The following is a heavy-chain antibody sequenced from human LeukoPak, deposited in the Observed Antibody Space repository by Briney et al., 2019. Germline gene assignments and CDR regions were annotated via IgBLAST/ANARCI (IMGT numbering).Heavy chain of an antibody. D-gene: IGHD1-26*01. CDR2: IYASGSS. J-gene: IGHJ4*02. Sequence: PSETLSLTCNVSGGSISRSYWSWIRQPAGKGLEWIGRIYASGSSNYNPSLKSRVTMSVDTSKNQFSLNLSSVTAADTAVYYCAREGGSSRSLENWGQGTLVTVSS. CDR1: GGSISRSY. V-gene: IGHV4-4*07. CDR3: AREGGSSRSLEN.